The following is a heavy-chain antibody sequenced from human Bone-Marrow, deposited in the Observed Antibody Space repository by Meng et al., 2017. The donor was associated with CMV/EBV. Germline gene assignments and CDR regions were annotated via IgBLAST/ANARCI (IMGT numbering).Heavy chain of an antibody. J-gene: IGHJ4*02. Sequence: GESLKISCKGSGYSFTSYWISWVRQMPGKGLEWMGIIYPGDSDTRYSPSFQGQVTISADKSISTAYLQWSSLKASDTAMYYCARGTYYDFWSGLSPSPFDYWGQGTLVTVSS. D-gene: IGHD3-3*01. CDR2: IYPGDSDT. V-gene: IGHV5-51*01. CDR1: GYSFTSYW. CDR3: ARGTYYDFWSGLSPSPFDY.